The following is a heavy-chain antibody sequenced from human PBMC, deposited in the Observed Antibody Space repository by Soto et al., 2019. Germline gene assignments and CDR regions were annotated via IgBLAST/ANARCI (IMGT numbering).Heavy chain of an antibody. CDR3: AREWGVDSSGLDY. CDR2: IWYDGSNK. D-gene: IGHD6-19*01. V-gene: IGHV3-33*01. CDR1: GFTFSSYG. J-gene: IGHJ4*02. Sequence: QVQLVESGGGVVQPGRSLRLSCAASGFTFSSYGMHWVRQAPGKGLEWVAVIWYDGSNKYYADSVKGRFTISRDNSKNTLCLQMNSLRAEDTAVYYCAREWGVDSSGLDYWGQGTLVTVSS.